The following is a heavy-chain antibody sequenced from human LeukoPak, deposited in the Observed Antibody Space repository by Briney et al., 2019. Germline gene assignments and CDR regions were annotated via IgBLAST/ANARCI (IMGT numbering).Heavy chain of an antibody. CDR2: ISTDARTI. V-gene: IGHV3-74*01. J-gene: IGHJ4*02. CDR3: VRGQATAWGLDY. D-gene: IGHD6-13*01. CDR1: GFTFSIYG. Sequence: GGSLRLSCIASGFTFSIYGMHWVRQAPGKGLVWVSHISTDARTITYAAFVKGRFTISRDNAKNTLYLQMNSLRAEDTALYYCVRGQATAWGLDYWGQGTLVTVSS.